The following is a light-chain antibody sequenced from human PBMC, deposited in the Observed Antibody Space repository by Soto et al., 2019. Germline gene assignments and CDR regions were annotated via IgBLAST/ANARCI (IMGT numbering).Light chain of an antibody. CDR3: QSSDSSLSGWV. Sequence: QSVLTQPPSVSGAPGQRVTISCTGSSSNIGAGYDVHGYQQLPGTAPKLLIYGNSNRPSGVPDRFSGSKSGTSASLAITGLQAEDGADYYCQSSDSSLSGWVFGGGTKVTVL. J-gene: IGLJ3*02. CDR2: GNS. V-gene: IGLV1-40*01. CDR1: SSNIGAGYD.